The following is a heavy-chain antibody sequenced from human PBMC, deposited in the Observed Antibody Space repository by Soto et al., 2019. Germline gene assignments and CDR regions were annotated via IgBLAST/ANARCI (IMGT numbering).Heavy chain of an antibody. CDR2: MDPNSGNT. Sequence: ASVKVSCKASGYTFTSYDINWVRQATGQGLEWMGWMDPNSGNTGYAQKFQGRVTMTRNTSISTAYMVPRSLRSEDAAVYYCARGSRGYSGGDCYFDNWAQGTLVTVSS. V-gene: IGHV1-8*01. CDR1: GYTFTSYD. CDR3: ARGSRGYSGGDCYFDN. J-gene: IGHJ4*02. D-gene: IGHD2-21*01.